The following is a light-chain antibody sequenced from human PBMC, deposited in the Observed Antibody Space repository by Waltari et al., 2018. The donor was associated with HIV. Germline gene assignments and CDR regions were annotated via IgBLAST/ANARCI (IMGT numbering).Light chain of an antibody. CDR3: QQTYTTPPT. Sequence: DIQMTQAPSSLFASVGDRVTIHCRASQNISSYLNWYQQKPGKGPNLLIYAASSLQSGAPSRFSGSGSGTNFTLTISSLQPEDFATYYCQQTYTTPPTFGGGSRVEIK. CDR2: AAS. CDR1: QNISSY. V-gene: IGKV1-39*01. J-gene: IGKJ4*01.